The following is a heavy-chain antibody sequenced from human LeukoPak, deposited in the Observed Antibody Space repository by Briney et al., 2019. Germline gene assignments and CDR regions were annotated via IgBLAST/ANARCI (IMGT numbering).Heavy chain of an antibody. CDR3: ARGLGQLVRTPYYYYYYMDV. Sequence: ASVNVSCKASGYTFTGYYMHWVRQAPGQGLEWMGRINPNSGGTNYAQKFQGRVTMTRDTSISTAYMELSRLRSDDTAVYYCARGLGQLVRTPYYYYYYMDVWGKGTTVTVSS. CDR2: INPNSGGT. CDR1: GYTFTGYY. J-gene: IGHJ6*03. V-gene: IGHV1-2*06. D-gene: IGHD6-13*01.